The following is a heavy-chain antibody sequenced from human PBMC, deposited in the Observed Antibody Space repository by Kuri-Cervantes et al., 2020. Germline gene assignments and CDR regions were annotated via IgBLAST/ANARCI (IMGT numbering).Heavy chain of an antibody. CDR1: GFTFSDYY. Sequence: GESLKISCAASGFTFSDYYMSWIRQAPGKGLEWVSTLSGSGGSAFYADSVKGRFTISRDISKNTLYLQMSSLRAEDTAVYYCGSGDLGPYGMDVWGQGTAVTVSS. D-gene: IGHD3-10*01. J-gene: IGHJ6*02. CDR2: LSGSGGSA. V-gene: IGHV3-23*01. CDR3: GSGDLGPYGMDV.